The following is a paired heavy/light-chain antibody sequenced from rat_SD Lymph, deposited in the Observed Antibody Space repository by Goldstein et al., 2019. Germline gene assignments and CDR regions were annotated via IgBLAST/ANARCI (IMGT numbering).Heavy chain of an antibody. J-gene: IGHJ2*01. V-gene: IGHV9-6*01. D-gene: IGHD3-8*01. Sequence: QIQLVQSGPELKKPGESVKISCKASGYTFTNYGMYWVKQAPGQGLQYMGWINTETGKPTYADDFKGRFVFFLETSASTAYLQINNLKNEDMATYFCARSSTKSIDDTFDYWGQGVMVTVSS. CDR3: ARSSTKSIDDTFDY. CDR2: INTETGKP. CDR1: GYTFTNYG.
Light chain of an antibody. CDR2: SAS. J-gene: IGKJ2-3*01. CDR3: QQSNELPYT. Sequence: DTVLTQSPALAVSLGQRVTISCRASKSVSTYMHWYQQKSGQQPKLLIYSASNLESGVPSRFSGSGSGTDFTLTIDPVEADDIANYYCQQSNELPYTFGAGTKLELK. CDR1: KSVSTY. V-gene: IGKV3S6*01.